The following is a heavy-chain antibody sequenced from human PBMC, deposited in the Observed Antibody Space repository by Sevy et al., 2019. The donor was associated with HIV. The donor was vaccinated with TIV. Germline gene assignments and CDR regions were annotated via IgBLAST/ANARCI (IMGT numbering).Heavy chain of an antibody. V-gene: IGHV1-2*06. J-gene: IGHJ5*02. CDR1: GYTFIDYY. CDR2: INPNTGGT. D-gene: IGHD2-21*01. Sequence: ASVKVSCKTSGYTFIDYYMFWVRQAPGQGLEWMGRINPNTGGTNYAQKFQGRVSMTRDTSISTAYMELSRLRSDDTAVYYCARGDCGGDCYPHWFDPWGQGTLVTVSS. CDR3: ARGDCGGDCYPHWFDP.